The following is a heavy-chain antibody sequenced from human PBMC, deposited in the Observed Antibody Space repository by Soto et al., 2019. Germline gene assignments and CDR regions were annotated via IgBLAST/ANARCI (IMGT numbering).Heavy chain of an antibody. D-gene: IGHD3-3*01. Sequence: GGSLRLSCAASGFTFSSYAMSWVRQAPGKGLEWVSAISGSGGSTYYADSVKGRFTISRDNSKNTLYLQMNSLRAEDTAVYYCAKDKPGYYDFWSGHQFDPWGQGTQVTVSS. V-gene: IGHV3-23*01. CDR2: ISGSGGST. J-gene: IGHJ5*02. CDR3: AKDKPGYYDFWSGHQFDP. CDR1: GFTFSSYA.